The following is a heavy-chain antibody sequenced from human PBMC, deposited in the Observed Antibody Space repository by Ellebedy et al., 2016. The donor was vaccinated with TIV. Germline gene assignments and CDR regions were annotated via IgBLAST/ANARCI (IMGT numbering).Heavy chain of an antibody. CDR3: ARTSGYSYGRYYFDY. V-gene: IGHV3-74*01. Sequence: GGSLRLSCATSGFTFSDYYMTLIRQAPGKGLVWVSRINSDGNIATYADSVKGRFTISRDNAKSTLYLQMNSLRAEDTAVYYCARTSGYSYGRYYFDYWGQGNLVTVSS. J-gene: IGHJ4*02. D-gene: IGHD5-18*01. CDR2: INSDGNIA. CDR1: GFTFSDYY.